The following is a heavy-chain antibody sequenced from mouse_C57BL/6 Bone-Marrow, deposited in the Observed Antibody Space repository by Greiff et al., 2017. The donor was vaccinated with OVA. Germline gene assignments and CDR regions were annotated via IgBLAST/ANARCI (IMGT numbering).Heavy chain of an antibody. V-gene: IGHV1-81*01. D-gene: IGHD1-1*01. Sequence: QVQLQQSGAELARPGASVKLSCKASGYTFTSYGISWVKQRTGQGLEWIGEIYPRSGNTYYNEKFKGKATLTADKSSSTAYMELRSLTSEDSAVXFFAREEITTVVADFDYWGQGTTLTVSS. CDR3: AREEITTVVADFDY. CDR1: GYTFTSYG. CDR2: IYPRSGNT. J-gene: IGHJ2*01.